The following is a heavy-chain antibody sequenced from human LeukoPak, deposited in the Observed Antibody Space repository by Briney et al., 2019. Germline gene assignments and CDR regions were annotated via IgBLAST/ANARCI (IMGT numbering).Heavy chain of an antibody. V-gene: IGHV3-21*01. CDR1: GFTFSSYS. CDR3: AKDPVRLRKQLVYNWFDP. Sequence: GGSLRLSCAASGFTFSSYSMNWVRQAPGKGLEWVSSISSSSSYIYYADSVKGRFTISRDNAKNSLYLQMNSLRAEDTAVYYCAKDPVRLRKQLVYNWFDPWGRGTLVTVSS. J-gene: IGHJ5*02. D-gene: IGHD6-13*01. CDR2: ISSSSSYI.